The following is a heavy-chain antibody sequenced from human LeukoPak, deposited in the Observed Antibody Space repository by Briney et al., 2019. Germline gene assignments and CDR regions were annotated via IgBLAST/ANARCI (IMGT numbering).Heavy chain of an antibody. CDR2: ISSNGGST. D-gene: IGHD3-9*01. J-gene: IGHJ6*02. CDR3: ARDLYDILTGYYPEYYYYYGMDV. CDR1: GFTFSSYA. V-gene: IGHV3-64*01. Sequence: PGGSLRLSCAASGFTFSSYAIHWVRQAPGKGLEYVSAISSNGGSTYYANSVKGRFTISRDNSKNTLYLQMGSLRAEDMAVYYCARDLYDILTGYYPEYYYYYGMDVWGQGTTVTVSS.